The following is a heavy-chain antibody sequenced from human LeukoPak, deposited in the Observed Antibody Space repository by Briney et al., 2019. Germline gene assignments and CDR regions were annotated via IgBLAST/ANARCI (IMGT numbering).Heavy chain of an antibody. Sequence: GASLKVSCKASGYSFGAYCIHWVRQAPGQGLEWMGYIDPNGGGTNYAQKSQGRVTMTRDTSITTAYMDLTNLRSDDTAMYYCARGHVGGSYRVDYWGQGTLVTVSS. J-gene: IGHJ4*02. CDR3: ARGHVGGSYRVDY. CDR2: IDPNGGGT. D-gene: IGHD1-26*01. V-gene: IGHV1-2*02. CDR1: GYSFGAYC.